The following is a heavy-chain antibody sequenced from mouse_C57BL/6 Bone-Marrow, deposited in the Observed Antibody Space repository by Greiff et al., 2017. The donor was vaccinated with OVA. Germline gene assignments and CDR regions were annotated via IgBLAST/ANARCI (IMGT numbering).Heavy chain of an antibody. CDR2: IDPETGGT. CDR1: GYTFTDYE. V-gene: IGHV1-15*01. J-gene: IGHJ2*01. Sequence: QVQLQQSGAELVRPGASVTLSCKASGYTFTDYEMHWVKQTPVHGLEWIGAIDPETGGTAYNQKFKGKAILTADKSSSTAYMELRSLTSDDSAVYYCTEERYYFDYWGQGTTLTVSS. CDR3: TEERYYFDY.